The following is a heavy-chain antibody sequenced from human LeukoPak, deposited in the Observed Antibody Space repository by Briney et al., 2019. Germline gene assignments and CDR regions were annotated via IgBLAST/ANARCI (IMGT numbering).Heavy chain of an antibody. CDR3: ARTMATIDFDY. D-gene: IGHD5-12*01. Sequence: PGGSLRFSCAASEFTVSSTYMSWVRQAPGKGLEWVSVIYSGGSTYYADSVKGRFTISRDNAKNSLYLQMNSLRAEDTAVYYCARTMATIDFDYWGQGTLVTVSS. CDR1: EFTVSSTY. J-gene: IGHJ4*02. V-gene: IGHV3-53*01. CDR2: IYSGGST.